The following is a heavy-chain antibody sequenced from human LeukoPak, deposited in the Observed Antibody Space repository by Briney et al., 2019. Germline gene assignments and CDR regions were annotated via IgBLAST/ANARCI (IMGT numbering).Heavy chain of an antibody. J-gene: IGHJ3*02. CDR3: ARSVGGSRALDI. Sequence: PSETLSLTCAVYGGSFSGYYWSWIRRPPGKGLEWIGEINHSGSTNYNPSLKSRVTISVDTSKNQFSLKLSSVTAADTAVYYCARSVGGSRALDIWGQGTMVTVSS. V-gene: IGHV4-34*01. CDR2: INHSGST. CDR1: GGSFSGYY. D-gene: IGHD1-26*01.